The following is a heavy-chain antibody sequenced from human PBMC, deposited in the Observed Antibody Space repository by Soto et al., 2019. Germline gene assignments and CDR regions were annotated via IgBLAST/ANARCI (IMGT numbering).Heavy chain of an antibody. D-gene: IGHD3-22*01. Sequence: SETLSLTCPVSGGSVSSGSYYWSWIRQPPGKGLEWIGYIYYSGSTNYNPSLKSRVTISVDTSKNQFSLKLSSVTAADTAVYYCASTPRYYYDSSGYYDYWGQGTLVTVSS. CDR3: ASTPRYYYDSSGYYDY. J-gene: IGHJ4*02. CDR1: GGSVSSGSYY. V-gene: IGHV4-61*01. CDR2: IYYSGST.